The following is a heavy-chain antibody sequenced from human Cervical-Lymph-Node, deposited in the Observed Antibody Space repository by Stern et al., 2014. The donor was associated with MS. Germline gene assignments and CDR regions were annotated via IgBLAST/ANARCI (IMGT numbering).Heavy chain of an antibody. V-gene: IGHV3-74*01. CDR3: ARDIRDFNY. CDR1: GFTFSDYW. CDR2: TSGDGRTT. J-gene: IGHJ4*02. Sequence: EVQLEESGGDLVQPGGSLRLSCAASGFTFSDYWMHWVRQAPGKGLVWVSRTSGDGRTTNYADSVKGRFTISRDNARNTVYLQMNSLRAEDTAVYYCARDIRDFNYWGQGTLVTVSS.